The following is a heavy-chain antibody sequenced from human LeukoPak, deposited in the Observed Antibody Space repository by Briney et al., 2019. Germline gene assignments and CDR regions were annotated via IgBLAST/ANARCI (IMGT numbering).Heavy chain of an antibody. J-gene: IGHJ4*02. Sequence: ASVKVSCKASGGSFSSYGISWVRQAPGQGLEWMGWISAYNGNTNYAQKLQGRVTMTTDTSTSTAYMELRSLRSDDTAVYYCAREPLRGYSYGASFDYWGQGTLVTVSS. V-gene: IGHV1-18*01. CDR2: ISAYNGNT. D-gene: IGHD5-18*01. CDR3: AREPLRGYSYGASFDY. CDR1: GGSFSSYG.